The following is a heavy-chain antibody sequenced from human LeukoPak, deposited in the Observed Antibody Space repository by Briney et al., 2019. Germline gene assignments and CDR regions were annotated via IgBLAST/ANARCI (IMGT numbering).Heavy chain of an antibody. CDR1: GGSISSYY. CDR2: IYYSGST. D-gene: IGHD3-10*01. CDR3: ARVSHYGSGSYDY. J-gene: IGHJ4*02. Sequence: SETLSLTCTVSGGSISSYYWSWIRQPPGKGLEWIGYIYYSGSTNYNPSLKGRVTISVDTSKNQFSLKLSSVTAADTAVYYCARVSHYGSGSYDYWGQGTLVTVSS. V-gene: IGHV4-59*01.